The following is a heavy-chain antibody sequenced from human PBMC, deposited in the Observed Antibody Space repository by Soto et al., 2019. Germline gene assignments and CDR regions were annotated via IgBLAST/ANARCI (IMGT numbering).Heavy chain of an antibody. CDR3: ASLPVTILTNFYYYYMDV. V-gene: IGHV1-69*02. D-gene: IGHD4-4*01. Sequence: VASVKVSCKASGGTFSSYTISWVRQAPGQGLEWMGRIIPILGIANYAQKFQGRVTITADKSTSTAYMELSSLRSEDTAVYYCASLPVTILTNFYYYYMDVWGKGTTVTVSS. CDR2: IIPILGIA. CDR1: GGTFSSYT. J-gene: IGHJ6*03.